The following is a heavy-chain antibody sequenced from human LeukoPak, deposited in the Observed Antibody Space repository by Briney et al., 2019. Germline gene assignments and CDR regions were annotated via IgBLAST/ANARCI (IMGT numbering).Heavy chain of an antibody. Sequence: PGGSLRLSCAASGFTFSSYWMHWVRQAPGKGLVWVSRINSDGSTTSHADSVKGRFTTSRDNAKNTLFLQMNSLRAEDTAVYYCARGGSSSWYGSWGQGTLVTVSS. J-gene: IGHJ5*01. V-gene: IGHV3-74*01. D-gene: IGHD6-13*01. CDR1: GFTFSSYW. CDR3: ARGGSSSWYGS. CDR2: INSDGSTT.